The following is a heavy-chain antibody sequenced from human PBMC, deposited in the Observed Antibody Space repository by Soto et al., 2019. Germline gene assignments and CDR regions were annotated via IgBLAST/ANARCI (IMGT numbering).Heavy chain of an antibody. CDR1: GGSISSSNW. CDR2: IYHSGST. D-gene: IGHD6-13*01. Sequence: SETLSLTCAVSGGSISSSNWWSWVRQPPGKGLEWIGEIYHSGSTYYNPSLKSRVTISVDKSKNQFSLKLSSVTAADTAVYYCASKPRGIIAAAGTGYYYYGMDVWGQGTTVTVSS. CDR3: ASKPRGIIAAAGTGYYYYGMDV. J-gene: IGHJ6*02. V-gene: IGHV4-4*02.